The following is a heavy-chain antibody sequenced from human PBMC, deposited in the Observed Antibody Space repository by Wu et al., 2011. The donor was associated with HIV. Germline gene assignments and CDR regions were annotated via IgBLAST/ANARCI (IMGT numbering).Heavy chain of an antibody. D-gene: IGHD1-26*01. V-gene: IGHV1-18*01. CDR2: ISTYNGNT. CDR1: GYTFSSYG. CDR3: ARVGGSYYEGALDY. J-gene: IGHJ4*02. Sequence: QVQLVQSGAEVKKPGASVKVSCKVSGYTFSSYGISWVRQAPGQGLEWMAWISTYNGNTNYAQNFQGRVTMTTDTSTSTAYMELRSLRSDDTAVYYCARVGGSYYEGALDYWGQGTLVTVSS.